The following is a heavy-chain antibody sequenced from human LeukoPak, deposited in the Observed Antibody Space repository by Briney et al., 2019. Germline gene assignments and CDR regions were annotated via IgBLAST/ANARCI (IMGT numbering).Heavy chain of an antibody. CDR1: GFTFSNTW. D-gene: IGHD3-10*01. V-gene: IGHV3-15*01. Sequence: PGGSLRLSCSASGFTFSNTWMSWVRQAPGKGLEWVGRIKSTTDGGTTDYTAPVKGRFTISRDDSKNTLYLQMNSLKTEDTAVYYCITDSVITLVRGVNVAVTDYWGQGTLVTVSS. CDR3: ITDSVITLVRGVNVAVTDY. J-gene: IGHJ4*02. CDR2: IKSTTDGGTT.